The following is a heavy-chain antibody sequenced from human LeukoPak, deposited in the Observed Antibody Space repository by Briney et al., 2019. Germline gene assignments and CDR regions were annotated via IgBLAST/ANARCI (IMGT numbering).Heavy chain of an antibody. CDR1: EGGLSHAGYF. CDR3: ARDAGYGMDV. J-gene: IGHJ6*02. CDR2: MDHSGRS. V-gene: IGHV4-31*03. Sequence: SETLSLTCPISEGGLSHAGYFWSWVRQRPGKGLEWMGYMDHSGRSYYCPSLESRVVISVDTSKNQVSLTVRSVTAADTAVYYCARDAGYGMDVWGQGTTVTVPS.